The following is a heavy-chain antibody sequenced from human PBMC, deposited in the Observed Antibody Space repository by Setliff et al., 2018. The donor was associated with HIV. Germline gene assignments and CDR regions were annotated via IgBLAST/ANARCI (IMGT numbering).Heavy chain of an antibody. D-gene: IGHD3-10*01. V-gene: IGHV4-31*03. CDR3: AGMVFYGSGSKSDFDD. J-gene: IGHJ4*02. Sequence: SETLSLTCTVSGGSIMSDGYYWNWIRQRPGKGLEWIGYIYNRGYTYYNPSLKSRVTTSIDTSQNQFSLRLSSVTVADAAVYYCAGMVFYGSGSKSDFDDWGQGTQVTVSS. CDR1: GGSIMSDGYY. CDR2: IYNRGYT.